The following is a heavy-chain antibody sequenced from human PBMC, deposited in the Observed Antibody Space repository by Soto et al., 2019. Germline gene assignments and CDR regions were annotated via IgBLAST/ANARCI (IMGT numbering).Heavy chain of an antibody. J-gene: IGHJ6*02. D-gene: IGHD6-6*01. CDR1: GGTFSSYA. Sequence: QVQLVQSGAEVKKPGSSVKVSCKASGGTFSSYAISWVRQAPGQGLEWMGGIIPIFGTANYAQKFQGRVTITADESTSTAYMELSSLRSEDTAVYYCARDLRGAARYYYYGMDVWGQGTTVTVSS. CDR3: ARDLRGAARYYYYGMDV. CDR2: IIPIFGTA. V-gene: IGHV1-69*12.